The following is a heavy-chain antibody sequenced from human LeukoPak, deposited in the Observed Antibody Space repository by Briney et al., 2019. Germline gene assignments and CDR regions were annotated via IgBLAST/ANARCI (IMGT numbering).Heavy chain of an antibody. CDR2: ISGSGDNNDNT. Sequence: GGSLRLSCAASGFTFSVYAMSWVRQAPGKGLEWVSAISGSGDNNDNTYYADSVKGQFTISRDNSKNTLYLQMSSLRAEDAAVYYCAKGVGSGSADYWGQGTLVTVSS. CDR1: GFTFSVYA. J-gene: IGHJ4*02. D-gene: IGHD3-22*01. CDR3: AKGVGSGSADY. V-gene: IGHV3-23*01.